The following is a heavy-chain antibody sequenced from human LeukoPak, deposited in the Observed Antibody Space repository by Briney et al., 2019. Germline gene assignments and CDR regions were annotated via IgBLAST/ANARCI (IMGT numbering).Heavy chain of an antibody. J-gene: IGHJ4*02. CDR3: ARDLSPLTPWQTFDY. V-gene: IGHV1-69*13. CDR1: GGTFSSYA. CDR2: IIPIFGTA. Sequence: PPASVKVSCKASGGTFSSYAISWVRQAPGQGLEWMGGIIPIFGTANYAQKFQGRVTITADESTSTAYMELSSLRSEDTAVYYCARDLSPLTPWQTFDYWGQGTLVTVSS.